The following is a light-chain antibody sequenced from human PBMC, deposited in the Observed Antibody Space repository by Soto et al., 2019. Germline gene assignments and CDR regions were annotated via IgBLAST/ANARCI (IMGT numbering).Light chain of an antibody. CDR3: QQRSNWPPT. V-gene: IGKV3-11*01. CDR2: DAS. CDR1: QSVSSY. Sequence: SPATLSLSQRERATLYCRASQSVSSYLAWYQQKPGQAPRLLIYDASTRATGIPARFSGSGSGTDFTLTITSLEPEDFAVYYCQQRSNWPPTFGQGTKVDVK. J-gene: IGKJ1*01.